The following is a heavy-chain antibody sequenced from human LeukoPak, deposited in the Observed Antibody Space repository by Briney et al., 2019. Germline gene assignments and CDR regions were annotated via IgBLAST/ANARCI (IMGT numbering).Heavy chain of an antibody. CDR1: GGSISSYY. Sequence: SETLSLTCTVSGGSISSYYWSWIRQPPGKGLEWIGYIYYSGSTNYNPSLKSQVTISVDTSKNQLSLKLSSVTAADTAVYYCALITIFGVVDYWGQGTLVTVSS. CDR2: IYYSGST. J-gene: IGHJ4*02. V-gene: IGHV4-59*01. D-gene: IGHD3-3*01. CDR3: ALITIFGVVDY.